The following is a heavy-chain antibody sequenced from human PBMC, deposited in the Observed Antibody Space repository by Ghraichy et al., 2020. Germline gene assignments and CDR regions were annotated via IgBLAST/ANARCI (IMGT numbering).Heavy chain of an antibody. CDR1: GFTFSSYA. CDR3: AKGSGSYYRHFDY. J-gene: IGHJ4*02. Sequence: GESLNISCTVSGFTFSSYAMSWVRQAPGKGLEWDSTITGSGGITYYADSVKGRFTISRDNSKNTLYLEMNSLRAEDTAVYYCAKGSGSYYRHFDYWGQGTLVPVSS. V-gene: IGHV3-23*01. D-gene: IGHD1-26*01. CDR2: ITGSGGIT.